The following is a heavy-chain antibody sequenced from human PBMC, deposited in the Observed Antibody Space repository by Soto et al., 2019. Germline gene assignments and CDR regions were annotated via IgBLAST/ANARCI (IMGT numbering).Heavy chain of an antibody. CDR3: TTDPRYYDSSGYYPYYFDY. V-gene: IGHV3-15*07. CDR1: SVSNAW. Sequence: SVSNAWMNWVRQAPGKGLEWVGRIKSKTDGGTTDYAAPVKGRFTISRDDSKNTLYLQMNSLKTEDTAVYYCTTDPRYYDSSGYYPYYFDYWGQGTLVTVSS. CDR2: IKSKTDGGTT. J-gene: IGHJ4*02. D-gene: IGHD3-22*01.